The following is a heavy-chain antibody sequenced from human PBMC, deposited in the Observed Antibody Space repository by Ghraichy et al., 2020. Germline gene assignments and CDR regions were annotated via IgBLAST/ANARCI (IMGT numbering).Heavy chain of an antibody. CDR3: AKLSPLNYVWGPSGAFDI. J-gene: IGHJ3*02. Sequence: GGSLRLSCAASGFTFSSYAMSWVRQAPGKGLEWVSAISGSGGSTYYADSVKGRFTISRDNSKNTLYLQMNSLRAEDTAVYYCAKLSPLNYVWGPSGAFDIWGQGTMVTVSS. V-gene: IGHV3-23*01. CDR1: GFTFSSYA. D-gene: IGHD3-16*01. CDR2: ISGSGGST.